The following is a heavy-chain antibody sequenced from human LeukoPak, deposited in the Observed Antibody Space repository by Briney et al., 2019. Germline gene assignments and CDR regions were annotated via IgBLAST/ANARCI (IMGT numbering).Heavy chain of an antibody. CDR2: ISYDGSNK. CDR3: AGTYCGGDCYSYYFDY. CDR1: GFTFSSYA. Sequence: GGSLRLSCAASGFTFSSYAMHWVRQAPGKGLEWVAVISYDGSNKYYADSVKGRFTISRDNSKNTLYLQMNSLRAEDTAVYYCAGTYCGGDCYSYYFDYWGQGTLVTVSS. J-gene: IGHJ4*02. D-gene: IGHD2-21*02. V-gene: IGHV3-30-3*01.